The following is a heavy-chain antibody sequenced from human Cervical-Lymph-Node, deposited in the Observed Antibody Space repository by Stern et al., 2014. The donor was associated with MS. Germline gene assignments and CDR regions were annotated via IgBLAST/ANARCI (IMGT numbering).Heavy chain of an antibody. D-gene: IGHD4-23*01. CDR2: IRDKADGGIT. CDR1: GFTLSNVW. V-gene: IGHV3-15*01. J-gene: IGHJ4*02. CDR3: TTGGGGD. Sequence: EVQLVESGGGLVKPGGSLRLSCAASGFTLSNVWMSWVRQAPGTGLEWVGRIRDKADGGITEYAAPVKGRVTVSRDDSKNTLYLQMVSLKTEDTAVYYCTTGGGGDWGQGTLVTVSS.